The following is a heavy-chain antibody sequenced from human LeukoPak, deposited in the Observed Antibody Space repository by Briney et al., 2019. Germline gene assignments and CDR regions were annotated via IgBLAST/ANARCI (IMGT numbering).Heavy chain of an antibody. V-gene: IGHV3-53*01. CDR1: GFTFSSYA. Sequence: PGGSLRLSCAASGFTFSSYAMSWVRQAPGKGLEWVSIIYSGGSTYYADSVKGRFTVSRDNSKNTLSLQMNSLRAEDTAVYYCARGQSGTPHYYYGMDVWGQGTTVTVSS. J-gene: IGHJ6*02. CDR3: ARGQSGTPHYYYGMDV. CDR2: IYSGGST. D-gene: IGHD3-10*01.